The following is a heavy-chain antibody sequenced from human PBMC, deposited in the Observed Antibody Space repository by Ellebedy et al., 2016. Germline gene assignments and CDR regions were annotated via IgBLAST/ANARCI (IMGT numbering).Heavy chain of an antibody. CDR1: GFTFSSYA. CDR2: ISGSGGST. CDR3: AKGDNGYSSGWYWDGRFDY. V-gene: IGHV3-23*01. J-gene: IGHJ4*02. D-gene: IGHD6-19*01. Sequence: GESLKISXAASGFTFSSYAMSWVRQAPGKGLEWVSAISGSGGSTYYADSVKGRFTISRDNSKNTLYLQMNSLRAEDTAVYYCAKGDNGYSSGWYWDGRFDYWGQGTLVTVSS.